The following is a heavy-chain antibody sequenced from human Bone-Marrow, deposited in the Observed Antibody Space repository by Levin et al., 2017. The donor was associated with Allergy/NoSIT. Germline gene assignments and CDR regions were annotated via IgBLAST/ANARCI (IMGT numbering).Heavy chain of an antibody. CDR2: ISWNSGSI. V-gene: IGHV3-9*01. Sequence: PGESLRLSCAASGFTFDDYAMHWVRQAPGKGLEWVSGISWNSGSIGYADSVKGRFTISRDNAKNSLYLQMNSLRAEDTALYYCAKTPRRAIYYYGMDVWGQGTTVTVSS. CDR3: AKTPRRAIYYYGMDV. D-gene: IGHD2-15*01. J-gene: IGHJ6*02. CDR1: GFTFDDYA.